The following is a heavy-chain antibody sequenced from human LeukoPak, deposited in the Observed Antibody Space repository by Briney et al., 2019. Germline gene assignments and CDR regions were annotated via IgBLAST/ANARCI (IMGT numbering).Heavy chain of an antibody. J-gene: IGHJ3*02. D-gene: IGHD4-23*01. CDR1: GGSISSSSYY. V-gene: IGHV4-39*07. CDR2: IYYSGST. Sequence: SETLSLTCTVSGGSISSSSYYWGWIRQPPGKGLEWIGSIYYSGSTYYNPSLKSRVTISVDTSKNQFSLKLSSVTAADTAVYYCARDFIVYGGNGKDAFDIWGQGTMVTVSS. CDR3: ARDFIVYGGNGKDAFDI.